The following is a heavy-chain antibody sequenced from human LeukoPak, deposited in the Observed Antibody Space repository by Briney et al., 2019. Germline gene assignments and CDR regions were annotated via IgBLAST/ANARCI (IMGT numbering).Heavy chain of an antibody. CDR2: INPNSGGT. CDR1: GYTFTGYY. J-gene: IGHJ6*02. V-gene: IGHV1-2*02. Sequence: ASVKVSCKVSGYTFTGYYMHWVRQAPGQGLEWMGWINPNSGGTNYAQKFQGRVTMTRDTSISTAYMELSRLRSDDTAVYYCAACPLYYYYYGMDVWGQGTTVTVSS. CDR3: AACPLYYYYYGMDV. D-gene: IGHD2-2*01.